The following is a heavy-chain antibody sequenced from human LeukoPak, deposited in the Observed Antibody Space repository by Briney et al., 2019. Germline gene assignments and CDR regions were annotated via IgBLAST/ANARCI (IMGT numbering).Heavy chain of an antibody. CDR3: ARRSYYDTSGYSAFDI. Sequence: SETLSLTCTVSGGSISSYYWSWLRQPPGKGLVWIGYVYYNGNTKYNASLKRRVTISVDTSKNQFSLKLSSVTAPDTAVYYCARRSYYDTSGYSAFDIWGQGTMVTVSS. CDR2: VYYNGNT. D-gene: IGHD3-22*01. J-gene: IGHJ3*02. V-gene: IGHV4-59*08. CDR1: GGSISSYY.